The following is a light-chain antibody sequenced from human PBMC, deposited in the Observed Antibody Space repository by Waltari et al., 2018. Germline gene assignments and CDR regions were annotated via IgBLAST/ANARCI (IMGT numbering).Light chain of an antibody. V-gene: IGKV2-29*01. CDR3: LQGINLPS. CDR1: QSPLHTNGTTS. J-gene: IGKJ4*01. Sequence: AVTQSPLFLSVTPGQPASISCKSSQSPLHTNGTTSFSWYLQKPGQAPQLLVYEVSKRFSGVPNRFSGSGSATDVTLRISRVEAEDVGVYFCLQGINLPSFGAGTKVEIK. CDR2: EVS.